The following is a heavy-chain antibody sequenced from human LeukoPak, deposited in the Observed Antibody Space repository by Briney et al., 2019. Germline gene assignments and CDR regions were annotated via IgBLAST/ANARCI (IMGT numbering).Heavy chain of an antibody. V-gene: IGHV3-30*02. Sequence: GGSLRLSCAASGFTFSSYGMHWVRQAPGKGLEWVAFIRYDGSNKYCADSVKGRFTISRDNAKNSLYLQMNSLRAEDTAVYYCARDQGTVISYYYYYYMDVWGKGTTVTVSS. D-gene: IGHD4-11*01. CDR2: IRYDGSNK. CDR1: GFTFSSYG. CDR3: ARDQGTVISYYYYYYMDV. J-gene: IGHJ6*03.